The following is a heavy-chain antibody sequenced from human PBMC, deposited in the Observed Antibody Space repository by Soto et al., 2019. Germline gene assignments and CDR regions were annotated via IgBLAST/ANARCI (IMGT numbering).Heavy chain of an antibody. CDR3: ARGGWRHIDY. D-gene: IGHD3-3*01. V-gene: IGHV4-59*08. Sequence: PXETLSLTCTVSGGSISTYYWSWIRQPPGKGLEWIGYIYYSGSTNYNPSLKSRVTISVDTSKNQFSLKLSSVTAADTAVYYCARGGWRHIDYWGQGTLVTVSS. CDR1: GGSISTYY. CDR2: IYYSGST. J-gene: IGHJ4*02.